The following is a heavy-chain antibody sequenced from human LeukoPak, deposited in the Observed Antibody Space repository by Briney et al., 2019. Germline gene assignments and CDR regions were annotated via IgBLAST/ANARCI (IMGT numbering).Heavy chain of an antibody. CDR1: GGFMTSYY. V-gene: IGHV4-59*01. CDR3: AREGYFDTSGYFEY. CDR2: IYYSGST. Sequence: PSETLSLTCSVSGGFMTSYYWSWIRQTPVKGLEWFGYIYYSGSTNYNPSFRSRATISVDKSNNRFSLKLSAVTAADSAIYYCAREGYFDTSGYFEYWGQGILVTVSP. D-gene: IGHD3-22*01. J-gene: IGHJ4*02.